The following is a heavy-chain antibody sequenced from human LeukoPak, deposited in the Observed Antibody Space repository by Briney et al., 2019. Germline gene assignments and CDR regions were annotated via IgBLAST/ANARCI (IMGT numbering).Heavy chain of an antibody. Sequence: GGSLRLSCAASGFSFSSYGMNWVRQAPGKGLEWVAVIWYDGSNKYYADSVKGRFTISRDNAKNSLYLQMNSLRAEDTAVYYCARDPIYQYYYDSSGPHFDYWGQGTLVTVSS. CDR2: IWYDGSNK. CDR1: GFSFSSYG. D-gene: IGHD3-22*01. J-gene: IGHJ4*02. V-gene: IGHV3-33*01. CDR3: ARDPIYQYYYDSSGPHFDY.